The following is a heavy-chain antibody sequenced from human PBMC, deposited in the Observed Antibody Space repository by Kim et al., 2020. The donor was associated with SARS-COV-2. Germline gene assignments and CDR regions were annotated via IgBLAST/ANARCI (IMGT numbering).Heavy chain of an antibody. CDR3: ARRVRGGYWYFDL. V-gene: IGHV5-51*01. J-gene: IGHJ2*01. CDR2: IYPGDSDT. Sequence: WVRQVPGKGLEWMGIIYPGDSDTRYSPSFQGQVTISADKSISTAYLQWSSLKASDTAMYYCARRVRGGYWYFDLWGRGTLVTVSS. D-gene: IGHD3-10*01.